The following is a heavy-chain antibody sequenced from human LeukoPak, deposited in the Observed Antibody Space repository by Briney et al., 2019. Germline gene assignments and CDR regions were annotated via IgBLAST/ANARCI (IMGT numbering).Heavy chain of an antibody. CDR2: INHSGST. V-gene: IGHV4-34*01. J-gene: IGHJ4*02. CDR3: ARGLGDYYGSGSYYFDY. Sequence: ASETMSLTCAVYGGSFSGYYWSWIRQPPGKGLEWIGEINHSGSTNYNPSLKSRVTISVDTSKNQFSLKLSSVTAADTAVYYCARGLGDYYGSGSYYFDYWGQGTLVTVSS. D-gene: IGHD3-10*01. CDR1: GGSFSGYY.